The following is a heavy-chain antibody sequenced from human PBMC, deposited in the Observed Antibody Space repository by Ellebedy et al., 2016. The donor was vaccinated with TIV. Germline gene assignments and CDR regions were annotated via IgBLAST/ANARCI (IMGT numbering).Heavy chain of an antibody. CDR2: INHSGST. CDR1: GGSFSGYY. CDR3: ARGLGTFGGVIT. J-gene: IGHJ5*02. Sequence: MPSETLSLTCAVYGGSFSGYYWSWIRQPPGKGLEWIGEINHSGSTNYNPSLKSRVTVSVDTSKNQFSLKLSSVTAADTAVYYCARGLGTFGGVITWGQGTLVTVSS. D-gene: IGHD3-16*01. V-gene: IGHV4-34*01.